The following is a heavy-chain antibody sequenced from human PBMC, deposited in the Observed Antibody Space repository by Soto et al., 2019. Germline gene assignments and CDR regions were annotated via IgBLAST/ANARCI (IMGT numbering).Heavy chain of an antibody. J-gene: IGHJ5*02. D-gene: IGHD4-17*01. Sequence: PGESLKISCKGSGYSFSNWWIAWVRQMPGKGLEYMGIIYPSDSQTRYSPSFQGQVTISADKSISTAYLQWSSLKAPDTAIHYCARHGFYGDYSSNYFDPWGQGTLVTVSS. CDR2: IYPSDSQT. CDR3: ARHGFYGDYSSNYFDP. CDR1: GYSFSNWW. V-gene: IGHV5-51*01.